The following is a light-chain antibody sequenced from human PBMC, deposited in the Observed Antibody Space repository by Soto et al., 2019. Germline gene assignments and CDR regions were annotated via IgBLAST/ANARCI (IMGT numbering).Light chain of an antibody. CDR2: GAS. V-gene: IGKV3-15*01. CDR1: QSVGSN. J-gene: IGKJ2*01. Sequence: EIVMTQSPATLSVSPGERASLSCRASQSVGSNLAWYQQTAGQAPRLLIYGASTRATGIPARLRGSGSGTAFTLTISSLQAEDFAVYSCQQYTNWPYTFGQGTKLEIK. CDR3: QQYTNWPYT.